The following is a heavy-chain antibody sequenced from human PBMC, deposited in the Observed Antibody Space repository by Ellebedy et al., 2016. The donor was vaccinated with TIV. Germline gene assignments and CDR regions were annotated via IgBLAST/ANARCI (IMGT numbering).Heavy chain of an antibody. V-gene: IGHV3-53*01. CDR3: ARGGGIEQWLSPGWFDP. CDR1: GFTVSSNY. D-gene: IGHD6-19*01. J-gene: IGHJ5*02. Sequence: GESLKISXAASGFTVSSNYMSWVRQAPGKGLEWVSVIYSGGSTYYADSVKGRFTISRDNSKNTLYLQMNSLRAEDTAVYYCARGGGIEQWLSPGWFDPWGQGTLVTVSS. CDR2: IYSGGST.